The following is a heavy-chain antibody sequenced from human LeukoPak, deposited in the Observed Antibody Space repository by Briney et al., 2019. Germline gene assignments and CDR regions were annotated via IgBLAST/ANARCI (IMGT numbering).Heavy chain of an antibody. J-gene: IGHJ5*02. CDR1: GFTFSSYA. D-gene: IGHD3-3*01. Sequence: GGSLRLSCAASGFTFSSYAMHWVRQAPGKGLEWVAVISYDGSNKYYADSVKGRFTISRDNSKNTLYLQMNSLRAEDTAVYYCAKVDDFWSGYFHPWGQGTLVTVSS. V-gene: IGHV3-30-3*01. CDR3: AKVDDFWSGYFHP. CDR2: ISYDGSNK.